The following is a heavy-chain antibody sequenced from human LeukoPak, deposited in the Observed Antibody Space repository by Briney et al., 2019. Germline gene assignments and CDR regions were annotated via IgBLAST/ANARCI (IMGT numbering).Heavy chain of an antibody. D-gene: IGHD5-18*01. Sequence: ASVKVSCKASGYTFTSYDINWVRQATGQGLEWMGWMNPNSGNTGYAQKFQGRVTMTRNTSISTAYMELSSLRSEDTAVYYCARLEGLGTVDTAMVYFDYWGREPWSPSPQ. J-gene: IGHJ4*02. CDR2: MNPNSGNT. CDR1: GYTFTSYD. V-gene: IGHV1-8*01. CDR3: ARLEGLGTVDTAMVYFDY.